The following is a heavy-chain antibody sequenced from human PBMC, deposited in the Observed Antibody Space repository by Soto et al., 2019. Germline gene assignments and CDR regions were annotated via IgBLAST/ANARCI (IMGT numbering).Heavy chain of an antibody. CDR3: ARAPYRYCSGGSCSQNDY. V-gene: IGHV4-30-4*01. J-gene: IGHJ4*02. CDR1: GGSISSGDYY. CDR2: IYYSGST. Sequence: SETLSLTCTVSGGSISSGDYYWSWIRQPPGKGLEWIGYIYYSGSTYYNPSLKSRVTISVDTSKNQFSLKLSSVTAADTAVYYCARAPYRYCSGGSCSQNDYWGQGTLVTVSS. D-gene: IGHD2-15*01.